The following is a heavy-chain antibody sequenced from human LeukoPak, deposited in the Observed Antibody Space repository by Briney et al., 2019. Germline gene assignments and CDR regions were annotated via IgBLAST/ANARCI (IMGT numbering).Heavy chain of an antibody. Sequence: GGSLRLSCAASGFTFSDYYMSWIRQAPGKGLEWVSYISSSSSYTNYADSVKGRFTISRDNAKNSLYLQMNSLRAEDTAVYYCASTQYYDFWSGYYTGYFDYWGQGTLVTVSS. CDR3: ASTQYYDFWSGYYTGYFDY. CDR1: GFTFSDYY. CDR2: ISSSSSYT. D-gene: IGHD3-3*01. J-gene: IGHJ4*02. V-gene: IGHV3-11*06.